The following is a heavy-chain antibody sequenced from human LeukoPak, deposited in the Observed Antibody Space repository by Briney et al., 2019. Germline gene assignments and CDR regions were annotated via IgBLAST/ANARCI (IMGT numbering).Heavy chain of an antibody. J-gene: IGHJ3*02. CDR3: ARASSKQLAGYLPDGFDI. V-gene: IGHV3-21*01. CDR2: ISSRGTYV. Sequence: GGSLRLSCAASGFTFSSYSMNWVRQAPGNGLEWVSSISSRGTYVYYADSVKGRFTISRDNAKNSLSLQMNSLRADDAAVYYCARASSKQLAGYLPDGFDIWGQGTMVTVSS. CDR1: GFTFSSYS. D-gene: IGHD3-9*01.